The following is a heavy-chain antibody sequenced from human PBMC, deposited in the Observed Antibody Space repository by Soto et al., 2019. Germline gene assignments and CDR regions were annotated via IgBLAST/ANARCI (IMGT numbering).Heavy chain of an antibody. CDR3: AKGSGSSGYYGMDV. J-gene: IGHJ6*02. D-gene: IGHD6-13*01. Sequence: GGSLRLSCAASGFTFSSYAMSWVRQAPGKGLEWVSAISGSGGSTYYADSVKGRFTISRDNSKNTLYLQMNSLRAEDTAVYYCAKGSGSSGYYGMDVWGQGTKVTVSS. CDR1: GFTFSSYA. V-gene: IGHV3-23*01. CDR2: ISGSGGST.